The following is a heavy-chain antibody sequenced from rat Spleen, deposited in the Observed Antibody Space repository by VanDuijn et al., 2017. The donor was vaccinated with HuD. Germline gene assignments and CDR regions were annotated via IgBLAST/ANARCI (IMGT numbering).Heavy chain of an antibody. CDR3: STAGSFTDYYFAGGFDY. CDR2: ISYDGGST. D-gene: IGHD1-6*01. J-gene: IGHJ2*01. V-gene: IGHV5-20*01. Sequence: EVQLMESGGGLVQPGRSMKLSCSASGFTFSDYGMAWVFQAPTKGLEWVASISYDGGSTYYRDSVKGRFTISRDNAKSTLYLQMESLRSEDTATYYCSTAGSFTDYYFAGGFDYWGQGVMVTVSS. CDR1: GFTFSDYG.